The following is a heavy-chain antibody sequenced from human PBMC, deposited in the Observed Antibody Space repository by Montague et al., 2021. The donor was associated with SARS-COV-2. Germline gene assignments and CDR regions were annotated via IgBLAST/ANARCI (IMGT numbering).Heavy chain of an antibody. D-gene: IGHD3-22*01. J-gene: IGHJ3*01. CDR1: GGSISSSSYY. Sequence: SETLSLTCTVSGGSISSSSYYWGWIRQPPGKGLEWIGSLYYSGSTYYNPSLKSRVTISVDTSKNQFSLKLSSVTAADTAVYYCARFPTSDYDDSKAAPATPDAFDVWGQGTMVTVSS. V-gene: IGHV4-39*01. CDR3: ARFPTSDYDDSKAAPATPDAFDV. CDR2: LYYSGST.